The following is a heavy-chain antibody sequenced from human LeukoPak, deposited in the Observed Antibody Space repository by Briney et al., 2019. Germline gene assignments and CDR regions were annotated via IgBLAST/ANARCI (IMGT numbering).Heavy chain of an antibody. CDR3: AKVPYCSGGSCYREYYFDY. J-gene: IGHJ4*02. D-gene: IGHD2-15*01. Sequence: GGSLRLSCAASGFTFSSYAMSWVRQAPGKGPEWVSAISGSGGSTYYADSVKGRFTISRDNSKNTLYLQMNSLRAEDTAVYYCAKVPYCSGGSCYREYYFDYWGQGTLVTVSS. CDR2: ISGSGGST. V-gene: IGHV3-23*01. CDR1: GFTFSSYA.